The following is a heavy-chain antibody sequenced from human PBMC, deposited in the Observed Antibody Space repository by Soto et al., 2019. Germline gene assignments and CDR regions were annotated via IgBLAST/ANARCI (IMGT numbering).Heavy chain of an antibody. CDR3: ARTRGEGKKPDISPFFDY. Sequence: SGPTLVNPTQTLTLTCTFSGFSLSTSGMCVSWIRQPPGKALEWLALIDWDDDKYYSTSLKTRLTISKDTSKNQVVLTMTNMDPVNTATFYCARTRGEGKKPDISPFFDYWGRGALVPVPS. CDR2: IDWDDDK. D-gene: IGHD3-10*01. CDR1: GFSLSTSGMC. V-gene: IGHV2-70*01. J-gene: IGHJ4*02.